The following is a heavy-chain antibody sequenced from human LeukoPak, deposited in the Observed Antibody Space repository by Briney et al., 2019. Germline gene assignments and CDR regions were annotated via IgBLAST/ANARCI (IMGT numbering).Heavy chain of an antibody. CDR1: GGTFSSYA. V-gene: IGHV1-69*01. Sequence: GCSVKVSCKASGGTFSSYAISWVRQAPGQGLEWMGGIIPIFGTANYAQKFQGRVTITADESTSTAYMELSSLRSEDTAVYYCAREGYCSSTSCARRYYYMDVWGKGTTVTVSS. CDR3: AREGYCSSTSCARRYYYMDV. J-gene: IGHJ6*03. D-gene: IGHD2-2*01. CDR2: IIPIFGTA.